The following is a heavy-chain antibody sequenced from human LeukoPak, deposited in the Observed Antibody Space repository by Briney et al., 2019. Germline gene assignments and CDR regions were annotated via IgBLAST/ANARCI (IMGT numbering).Heavy chain of an antibody. V-gene: IGHV3-23*01. J-gene: IGHJ4*02. CDR3: AKVLGIAAAGTVDY. CDR1: GFTFSSYA. Sequence: GGSLRLSCAASGFTFSSYAMSWVRQAPGKGLEWVSAISGSGGGTYYADSVKGRFTISRDNSKNTLYLQMNSLRAEDTAVYYCAKVLGIAAAGTVDYWGQGTLVTVSS. D-gene: IGHD6-13*01. CDR2: ISGSGGGT.